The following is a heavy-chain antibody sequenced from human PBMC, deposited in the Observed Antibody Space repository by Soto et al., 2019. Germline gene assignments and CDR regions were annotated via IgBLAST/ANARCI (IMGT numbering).Heavy chain of an antibody. CDR3: ARDSGSIYYYYYYALDV. J-gene: IGHJ6*02. CDR2: ISFDGNNR. Sequence: LRLSCAASGFTFSNYAIHWVRQAPGKGLEWVAVISFDGNNRYYGDSVRGRFTISRDNSKNTLYLQMNSLRGEDTAVYYCARDSGSIYYYYYYALDVWGQGTTVTVSS. V-gene: IGHV3-30-3*01. D-gene: IGHD3-10*01. CDR1: GFTFSNYA.